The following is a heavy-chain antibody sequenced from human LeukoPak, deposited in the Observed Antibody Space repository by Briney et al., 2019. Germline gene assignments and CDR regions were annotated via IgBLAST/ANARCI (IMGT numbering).Heavy chain of an antibody. CDR1: GYTFTSYD. Sequence: GASVKVSCKASGYTFTSYDINWVRPATGQGLEWMGWMNPNSGNTGYAQKFQGRVTMTRNTSISTAYMELSSLRSEDTAVYYCARGYCSGGSCYFLYFQHWGQGTLVTVSS. CDR3: ARGYCSGGSCYFLYFQH. CDR2: MNPNSGNT. J-gene: IGHJ1*01. D-gene: IGHD2-15*01. V-gene: IGHV1-8*01.